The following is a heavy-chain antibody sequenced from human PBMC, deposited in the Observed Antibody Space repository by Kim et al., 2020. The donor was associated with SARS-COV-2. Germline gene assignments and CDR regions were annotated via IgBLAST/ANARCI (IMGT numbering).Heavy chain of an antibody. CDR1: GFTFSSYS. CDR2: ISSSSSYI. V-gene: IGHV3-21*01. J-gene: IGHJ6*02. CDR3: ARARPASKYSDYDCYYYCWLGG. Sequence: GGSLRLSCAASGFTFSSYSMNWVRQAPGKGLEWVSSISSSSSYIYYADSVKGRFTISRDNAKNSLYLQMNSLRAEDTAVYYCARARPASKYSDYDCYYYCWLGGWGQGTTSPASS. D-gene: IGHD3-16*01.